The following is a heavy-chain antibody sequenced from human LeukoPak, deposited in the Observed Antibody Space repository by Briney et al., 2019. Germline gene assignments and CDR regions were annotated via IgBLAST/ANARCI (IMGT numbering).Heavy chain of an antibody. CDR2: INPNSGGT. CDR3: ARGPFYYDSSGYYYGDY. D-gene: IGHD3-22*01. J-gene: IGHJ4*02. Sequence: ASVKVSCKASGYTFTSYGISWVRQAPGQGLEWMGWINPNSGGTNYAQKFQGRVTMTRDTSISTAYMELSRLRSDDTAVYYCARGPFYYDSSGYYYGDYWAQGTLVTVSS. CDR1: GYTFTSYG. V-gene: IGHV1-2*02.